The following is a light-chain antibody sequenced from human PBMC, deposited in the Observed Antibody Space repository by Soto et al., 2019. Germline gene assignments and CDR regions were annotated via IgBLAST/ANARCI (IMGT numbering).Light chain of an antibody. CDR2: DVS. V-gene: IGLV2-11*01. CDR3: SSYTSGSTLPWV. J-gene: IGLJ1*01. Sequence: LTQPRSVSGSPGQSVTISCTGTSSDVGGYNYVSWYQQHPGKAPKLMIYDVSKRPSGVPDRFSGSKSGNTASLTISGLQLEDEAVYYCSSYTSGSTLPWVFGTGTKVTVL. CDR1: SSDVGGYNY.